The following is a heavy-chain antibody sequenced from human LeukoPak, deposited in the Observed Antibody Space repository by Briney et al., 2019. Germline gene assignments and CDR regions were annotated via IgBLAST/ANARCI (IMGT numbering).Heavy chain of an antibody. V-gene: IGHV1-69*04. CDR1: GGTFSSYA. D-gene: IGHD3-10*01. J-gene: IGHJ4*02. Sequence: ASVKVSCKASGGTFSSYAISWVRQAPGQGLEWMGRIIPILGIANYAQKFQGRVTITADKSTSTAYMELSSLRSEDTAVYYCARERLHYGSGSYYHGPFDYCGQGTLVTASS. CDR3: ARERLHYGSGSYYHGPFDY. CDR2: IIPILGIA.